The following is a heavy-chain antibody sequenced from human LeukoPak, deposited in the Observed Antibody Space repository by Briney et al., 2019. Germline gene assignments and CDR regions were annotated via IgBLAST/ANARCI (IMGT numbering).Heavy chain of an antibody. D-gene: IGHD1-26*01. Sequence: ASVKVSCKASGGTFSSYAISWVRQAPGQGLEWMGGIIPIFGTANYAQKFQGRVTITADESTSTAYMELSSLRSEDTAEYYCAREGGSYDSYFDYWGQGTLVTVSS. V-gene: IGHV1-69*13. CDR1: GGTFSSYA. J-gene: IGHJ4*02. CDR3: AREGGSYDSYFDY. CDR2: IIPIFGTA.